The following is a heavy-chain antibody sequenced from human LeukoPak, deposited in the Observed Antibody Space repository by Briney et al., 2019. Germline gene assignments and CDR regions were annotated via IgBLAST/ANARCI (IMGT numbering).Heavy chain of an antibody. J-gene: IGHJ4*02. CDR1: GFIVSSNY. V-gene: IGHV3-53*01. Sequence: PGGSLRLSCAASGFIVSSNYMSWVRQAPGKGLEWVSVIHSDGSTYYADSVKGRFTISRDTSKNTLYLEMNNLRAEDTAVYYCARGGLWFVYFDYWGQGTLVTVSS. CDR3: ARGGLWFVYFDY. D-gene: IGHD2-21*01. CDR2: IHSDGST.